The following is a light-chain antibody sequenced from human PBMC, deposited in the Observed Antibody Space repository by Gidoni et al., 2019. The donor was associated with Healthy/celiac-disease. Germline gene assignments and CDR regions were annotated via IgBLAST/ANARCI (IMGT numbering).Light chain of an antibody. V-gene: IGKV3-11*01. CDR1: QSVISY. Sequence: EIVLTHSPATLSLSPGERAPLSCRASQSVISYLAWYQQKPGQAPRLLIYAASNRATGIPARFSGSGSGTDFTLTISSLEPEDFAAYYCQQRSNWPPLTFGGGTKVEIK. J-gene: IGKJ4*01. CDR3: QQRSNWPPLT. CDR2: AAS.